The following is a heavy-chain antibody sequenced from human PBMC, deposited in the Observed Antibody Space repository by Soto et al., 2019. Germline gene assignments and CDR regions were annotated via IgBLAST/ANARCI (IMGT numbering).Heavy chain of an antibody. J-gene: IGHJ5*02. CDR3: ARVAYCGGDCYRGFDP. Sequence: QLQLQESGSGLMKPSQTLSLTCAVSGGSISSGGYSWSWIRQPPGKGLEWIGYIYHGSTYYNPSLKRRATISVDRAKNQLSLKLSSVTAADTAVYYCARVAYCGGDCYRGFDPWGQGTLVTVSS. V-gene: IGHV4-30-2*01. CDR1: GGSISSGGYS. D-gene: IGHD2-21*02. CDR2: IYHGST.